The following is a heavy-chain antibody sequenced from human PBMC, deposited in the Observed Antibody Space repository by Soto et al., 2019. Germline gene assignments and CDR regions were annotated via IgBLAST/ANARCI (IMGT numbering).Heavy chain of an antibody. V-gene: IGHV1-3*01. Sequence: ASVKVSCKASGYTFTSYAMHWVRQAPGQRLERMGWINAGNGNTKYSQKFQGRVTITRDTSASTAYMELSSLRSEDTAVYYCARAYSSGWYTNHFDYWGQGTLVTVSS. CDR2: INAGNGNT. CDR3: ARAYSSGWYTNHFDY. J-gene: IGHJ4*02. D-gene: IGHD6-19*01. CDR1: GYTFTSYA.